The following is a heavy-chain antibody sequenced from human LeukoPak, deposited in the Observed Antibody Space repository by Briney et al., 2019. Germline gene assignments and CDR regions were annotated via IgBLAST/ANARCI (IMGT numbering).Heavy chain of an antibody. V-gene: IGHV4-31*03. CDR3: TRGGPAHWYFDL. J-gene: IGHJ2*01. CDR2: IYYSGST. Sequence: SETLSLTCTVSGGSISSGGYYWSWIRQHPGKGLEWIGYIYYSGSTYYNPSLKSRVTISVDTSKNQFSLKLSSVTAADTAVYYCTRGGPAHWYFDLWGRGTLVTVSS. CDR1: GGSISSGGYY.